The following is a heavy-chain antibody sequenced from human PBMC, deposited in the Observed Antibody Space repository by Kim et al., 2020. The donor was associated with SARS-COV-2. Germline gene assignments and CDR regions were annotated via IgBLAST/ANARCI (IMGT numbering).Heavy chain of an antibody. D-gene: IGHD6-13*01. CDR1: GGTFSSYA. CDR2: IIPIFGTA. Sequence: SVKVSCKASGGTFSSYAISWVRQAPGQGLEWMGGIIPIFGTANYAQKFQGRVTITADESTSTAYMELSSLRSEDTAVYYCARAPYSSSWRRGYYYYGMDVWGQGTTVTVSS. J-gene: IGHJ6*02. CDR3: ARAPYSSSWRRGYYYYGMDV. V-gene: IGHV1-69*13.